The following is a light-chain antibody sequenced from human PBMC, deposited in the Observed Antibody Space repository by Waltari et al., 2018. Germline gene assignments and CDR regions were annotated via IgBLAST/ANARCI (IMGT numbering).Light chain of an antibody. CDR2: GNS. J-gene: IGLJ1*01. CDR1: SSNLGAGSD. Sequence: QSVLTQPPSVSGAPGPRVTISCTGSSSNLGAGSDVHRYQLLPGTAPKLLIYGNSNRPSGVPDRFSGSKSGTSASLAITGLQAEDEADYYCQSYDSSLSGSDYVFGTGTKVTVL. V-gene: IGLV1-40*01. CDR3: QSYDSSLSGSDYV.